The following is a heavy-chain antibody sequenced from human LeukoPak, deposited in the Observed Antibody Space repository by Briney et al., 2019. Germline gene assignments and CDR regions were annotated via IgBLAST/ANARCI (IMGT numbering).Heavy chain of an antibody. Sequence: SQTLSLTCTVSGGSISSGSYYWSWIRQPAGKGLEWIGRIYTSGSTNYNPSLKSRVTISVDTSKNQFSLKLSSVTAADTAMYYCAREKIGTGTVLGKDYYYMDVWGKGTTVTVSS. D-gene: IGHD3-16*01. J-gene: IGHJ6*03. CDR3: AREKIGTGTVLGKDYYYMDV. CDR2: IYTSGST. CDR1: GGSISSGSYY. V-gene: IGHV4-61*02.